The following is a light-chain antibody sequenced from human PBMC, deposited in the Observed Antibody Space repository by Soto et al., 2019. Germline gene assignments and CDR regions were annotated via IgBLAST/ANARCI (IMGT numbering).Light chain of an antibody. Sequence: AVRITQNTSSLSASTGDRVTITCRASQSISSYLVWYQQKPGKAPKLLIYAASTLQSAVPSRFAGSGSGTDFTLTISCLKSEDFATYYCQHYYLYPWTFGQGTKV. V-gene: IGKV1-8*01. CDR3: QHYYLYPWT. CDR1: QSISSY. J-gene: IGKJ1*01. CDR2: AAS.